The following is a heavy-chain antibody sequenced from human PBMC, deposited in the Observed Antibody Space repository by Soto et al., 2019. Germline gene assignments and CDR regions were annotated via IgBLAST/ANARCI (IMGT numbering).Heavy chain of an antibody. CDR2: IFWDDDY. V-gene: IGHV2-5*02. Sequence: SGPTLVNPTQTLTLTCTFSGFSLSTSGVGVGWIRQPPGKALEWLALIFWDDDYRYSPSLKRRLTVTKDTSKSQVVLTMTNMDPVDTATYYCAHRRGIAVIWPFVDWGQGILVTVAS. D-gene: IGHD6-19*01. CDR1: GFSLSTSGVG. J-gene: IGHJ4*02. CDR3: AHRRGIAVIWPFVD.